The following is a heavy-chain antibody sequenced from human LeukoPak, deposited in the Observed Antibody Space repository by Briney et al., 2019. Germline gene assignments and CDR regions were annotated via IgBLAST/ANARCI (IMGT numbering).Heavy chain of an antibody. D-gene: IGHD3-3*01. CDR2: IKNDGSIT. CDR3: TKSDWFDP. Sequence: GGSLRLSCAASGFIFSGYWMHWVGQGPGKGLVWLSRIKNDGSITSYADSVKGRFTISRDNAKNTLYLQMNSLRVEDTAVYYCTKSDWFDPWGQGTLVTVSS. J-gene: IGHJ5*02. CDR1: GFIFSGYW. V-gene: IGHV3-74*01.